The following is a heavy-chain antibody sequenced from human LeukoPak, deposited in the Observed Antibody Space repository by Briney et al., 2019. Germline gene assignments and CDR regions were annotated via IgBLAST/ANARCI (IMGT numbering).Heavy chain of an antibody. CDR1: GFTFSSYG. CDR2: ISYDGNSK. CDR3: AKDGSTSYFDY. Sequence: PGRSLRLSCAASGFTFSSYGIHWVRQAPDKGLEWVAFISYDGNSKSFSDSVKGRFTISRDDSKNTLYLQVNSLRAEDTAIYYCAKDGSTSYFDYWGQGTLVTVSS. D-gene: IGHD2-2*01. V-gene: IGHV3-30*18. J-gene: IGHJ4*02.